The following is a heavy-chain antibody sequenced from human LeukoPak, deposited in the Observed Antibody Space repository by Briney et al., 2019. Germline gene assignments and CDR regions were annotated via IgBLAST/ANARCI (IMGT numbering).Heavy chain of an antibody. V-gene: IGHV4-59*08. J-gene: IGHJ4*02. CDR3: ARRNTADASIDF. CDR1: GGSIIGHW. D-gene: IGHD4-17*01. Sequence: KTSETLSLTCSVSGGSIIGHWWSWIRQPPGKGLEWIGDVFYSGSNNYNPSPKSRLTISLDTSKNQFSLNLRSVTATDTAMYYCARRNTADASIDFWGQGTLVTASS. CDR2: VFYSGSN.